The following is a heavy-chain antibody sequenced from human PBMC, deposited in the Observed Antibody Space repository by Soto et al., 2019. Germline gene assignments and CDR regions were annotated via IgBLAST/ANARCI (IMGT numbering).Heavy chain of an antibody. Sequence: GGSLRLSCTASGFTFGDYAMSWFRQAPGKGLEWVGLIRGKSFSETTEYDASVKGRFTISKDDSKTVAYLQMNSLNSDDTAVYYCTRGGIVATIGYAFDSWGQGTMVTVSS. V-gene: IGHV3-49*03. J-gene: IGHJ3*01. CDR2: IRGKSFSETT. CDR3: TRGGIVATIGYAFDS. CDR1: GFTFGDYA. D-gene: IGHD5-12*01.